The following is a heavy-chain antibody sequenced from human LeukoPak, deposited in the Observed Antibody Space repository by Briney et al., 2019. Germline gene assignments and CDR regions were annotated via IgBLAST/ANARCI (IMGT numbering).Heavy chain of an antibody. Sequence: PGGSLRLSCAASGFTFISYAMSWVRQAPGKGLECVSAISGSGGSTYYADSVKGRFTISRDNSKNTLYLQMNSLRAEDTAVYYCAKDSDIVVVPAHVDYWGQGTLVTVSS. J-gene: IGHJ4*02. V-gene: IGHV3-23*01. CDR1: GFTFISYA. CDR3: AKDSDIVVVPAHVDY. CDR2: ISGSGGST. D-gene: IGHD2-2*01.